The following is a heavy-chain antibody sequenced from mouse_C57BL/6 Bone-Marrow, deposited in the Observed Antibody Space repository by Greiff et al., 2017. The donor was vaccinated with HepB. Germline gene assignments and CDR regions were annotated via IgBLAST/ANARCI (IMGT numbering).Heavy chain of an antibody. CDR2: IYPGSGST. Sequence: QVQLQQSGAELVKPGASVKMSCKASGYTFTSYWITWVKQRPGQGLEWIGDIYPGSGSTNYNEKFKSKATLTVDTSSSTAYMQLSSLTSEDSAVYYCARSDYYDYDVWFAYWGQGTLVTVSA. D-gene: IGHD2-4*01. V-gene: IGHV1-55*01. CDR3: ARSDYYDYDVWFAY. J-gene: IGHJ3*01. CDR1: GYTFTSYW.